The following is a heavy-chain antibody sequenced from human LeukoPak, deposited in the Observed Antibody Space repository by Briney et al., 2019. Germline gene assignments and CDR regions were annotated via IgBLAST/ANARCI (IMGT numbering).Heavy chain of an antibody. CDR2: INHSGST. CDR3: ATTPRICSGGSCYPYYYYMDV. CDR1: SGSFSGYY. D-gene: IGHD2-15*01. V-gene: IGHV4-34*01. Sequence: SETLSLTCAVYSGSFSGYYWSWIRQPSGKGLEWIGEINHSGSTNYNPSLKSRVTISVDTTNNQSSLKLRSVTAADTAVYYCATTPRICSGGSCYPYYYYMDVWGKGTTVTVSS. J-gene: IGHJ6*03.